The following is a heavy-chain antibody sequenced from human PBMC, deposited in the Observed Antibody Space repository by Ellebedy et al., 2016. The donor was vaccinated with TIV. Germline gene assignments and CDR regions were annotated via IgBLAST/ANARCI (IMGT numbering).Heavy chain of an antibody. J-gene: IGHJ3*01. CDR2: INPSRGGT. CDR3: ARVLVGAIGAFDL. D-gene: IGHD1-26*01. CDR1: GYTFTGYY. V-gene: IGHV1-2*02. Sequence: AASVKVSCKASGYTFTGYYLHWVRQAPGQGPEWMGWINPSRGGTTYAQKFEGRVTMTRDTSSSTAFMEPSRLRSDDTAVYYCARVLVGAIGAFDLWGQGTMVIVSS.